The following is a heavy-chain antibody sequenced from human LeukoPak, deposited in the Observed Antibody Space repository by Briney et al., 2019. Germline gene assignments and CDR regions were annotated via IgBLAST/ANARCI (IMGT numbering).Heavy chain of an antibody. CDR2: MNPNSGNT. Sequence: ASVKVSCKASGYTFTSYDINWVRQATGQGLEWMGWMNPNSGNTGYAQKFQGRVTMTRNTSISTAYMELSSLRSEDRAVYYCARSGYGGNSFDYWGQGTLVTVSS. CDR3: ARSGYGGNSFDY. CDR1: GYTFTSYD. D-gene: IGHD4-23*01. J-gene: IGHJ4*02. V-gene: IGHV1-8*01.